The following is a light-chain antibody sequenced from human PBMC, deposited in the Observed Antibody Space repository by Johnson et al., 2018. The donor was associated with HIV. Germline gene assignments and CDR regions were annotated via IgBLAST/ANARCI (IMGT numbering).Light chain of an antibody. Sequence: QSVLTQPPSVSAAPGQKVTISCSGSSSNIGNNYVSWYQQLPGTVPKLLIYDNNKRPSGITDRFSGSKSGTSATLGITGLQTGDEADYYCGTWDSSLSAGVFGTGTKVTVL. J-gene: IGLJ1*01. CDR1: SSNIGNNY. CDR3: GTWDSSLSAGV. CDR2: DNN. V-gene: IGLV1-51*01.